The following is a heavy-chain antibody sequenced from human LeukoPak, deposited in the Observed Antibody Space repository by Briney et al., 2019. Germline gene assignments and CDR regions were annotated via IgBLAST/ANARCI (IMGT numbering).Heavy chain of an antibody. V-gene: IGHV1-46*01. CDR2: INPSGGST. D-gene: IGHD6-13*01. CDR3: ALSIPATGYYFDY. CDR1: GGTFSSYA. Sequence: ASVKVSCKASGGTFSSYAISWVRQAPGQGLEWMGIINPSGGSTTYAQKFQGRITMTRDTSTSTVYMELSSLRSEDPAVYYCALSIPATGYYFDYWGQGTLVTVSP. J-gene: IGHJ4*02.